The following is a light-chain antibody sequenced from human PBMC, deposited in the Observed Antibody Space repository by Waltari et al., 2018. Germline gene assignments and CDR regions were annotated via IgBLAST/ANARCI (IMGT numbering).Light chain of an antibody. Sequence: QSALTQPASVSGSPGQSITISCTGTSSDIGSYNLVSWYQQHPGKAPKLMIYDVTKRPSGLSSRFSGSKSGLTASLTISGLQAEDEADYYCCSYAGFSTVVFGGGTKLTVL. CDR1: SSDIGSYNL. CDR2: DVT. V-gene: IGLV2-23*02. CDR3: CSYAGFSTVV. J-gene: IGLJ2*01.